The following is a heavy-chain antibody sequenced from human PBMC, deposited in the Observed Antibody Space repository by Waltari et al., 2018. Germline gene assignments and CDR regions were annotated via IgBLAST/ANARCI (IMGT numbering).Heavy chain of an antibody. CDR3: AREPPANYYMDV. V-gene: IGHV3-33*01. J-gene: IGHJ6*03. CDR2: IWYDGSNK. Sequence: QVQLVESGGGVVHPGRSLRLSCAASGFTFSSYGMLWFRQAPGKGLEWVAVIWYDGSNKYYADSVKGRFTISRDNSKNTLYLQMNSLRAEDTAVYYCAREPPANYYMDVWGKGTTVTVSS. CDR1: GFTFSSYG.